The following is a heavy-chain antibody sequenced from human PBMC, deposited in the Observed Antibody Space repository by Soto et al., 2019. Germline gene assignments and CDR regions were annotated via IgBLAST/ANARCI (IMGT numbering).Heavy chain of an antibody. CDR1: GYTFTSYA. Sequence: QVQLVQSGAEVKKPGASVKVSCKASGYTFTSYAISWVRQAPGQGLEWMGWISAYNGNTNYAQKLEGRVTMTTDTPTPPAYMELRSPRSSVTAVYYCARSGAPAGYWGQGTLVTVSS. J-gene: IGHJ4*02. V-gene: IGHV1-18*01. CDR2: ISAYNGNT. D-gene: IGHD1-26*01. CDR3: ARSGAPAGY.